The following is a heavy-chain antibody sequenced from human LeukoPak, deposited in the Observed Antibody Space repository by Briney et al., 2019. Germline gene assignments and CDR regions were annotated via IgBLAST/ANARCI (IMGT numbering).Heavy chain of an antibody. CDR3: AREVYSGYSYFDY. D-gene: IGHD5-12*01. CDR1: GFTFTTYE. Sequence: GGSLRLSCAASGFTFTTYEMNWVSQAPGKGLEWLSYIGDSGTTFYHADSVKGRFTISRDNAKNSVYLQMNSLRAEDTAVYYCAREVYSGYSYFDYWGQGTLVTVSS. J-gene: IGHJ4*02. V-gene: IGHV3-48*03. CDR2: IGDSGTTF.